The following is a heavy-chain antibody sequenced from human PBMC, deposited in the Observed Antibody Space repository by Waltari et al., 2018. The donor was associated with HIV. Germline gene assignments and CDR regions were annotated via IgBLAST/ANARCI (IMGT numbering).Heavy chain of an antibody. Sequence: QVQLVQSGAEVKKPGSSVKVSCKASGGTFSSYAISWVRQAPGQGLEWMGGIIPIFGTANYAQKFQGRVTITADESTSTAYMELSSLRSEDTAVYYCARDRAHFYCSSTSCHTRYGMDVWGQGTTVTVSS. CDR3: ARDRAHFYCSSTSCHTRYGMDV. CDR2: IIPIFGTA. J-gene: IGHJ6*02. D-gene: IGHD2-2*01. V-gene: IGHV1-69*01. CDR1: GGTFSSYA.